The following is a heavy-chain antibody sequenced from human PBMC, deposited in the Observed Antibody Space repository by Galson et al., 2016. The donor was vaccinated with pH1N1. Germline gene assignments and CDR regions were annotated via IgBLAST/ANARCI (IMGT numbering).Heavy chain of an antibody. D-gene: IGHD2-15*01. CDR3: VRESWRFGGDFDY. V-gene: IGHV3-33*01. CDR1: GFTFSNHA. CDR2: IWYDGSNQ. Sequence: SLRLSCAASGFTFSNHAMHWVRHVPGKGLDWVALIWYDGSNQYYTDSVKGRFTISRGNPNNTLYLQMKSLRVEDTAVYYCVRESWRFGGDFDYWGQGTLVAVSS. J-gene: IGHJ4*02.